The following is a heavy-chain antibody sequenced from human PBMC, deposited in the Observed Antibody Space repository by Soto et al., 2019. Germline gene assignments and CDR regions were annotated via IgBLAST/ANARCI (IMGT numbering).Heavy chain of an antibody. CDR2: ITWNSGNI. J-gene: IGHJ4*01. Sequence: EVQLVESGGGLVRPGRSLRLSCTASGFTFDDYAMHWVRQAPGRGLEWVSGITWNSGNIAYADSVKGRFTIARDDDNNSLYLQMNSLRPEDTALYSCVNDSYADFHRVLSTAEYFFDYWGHGTLVTVSS. D-gene: IGHD2-2*01. CDR3: VNDSYADFHRVLSTAEYFFDY. CDR1: GFTFDDYA. V-gene: IGHV3-9*01.